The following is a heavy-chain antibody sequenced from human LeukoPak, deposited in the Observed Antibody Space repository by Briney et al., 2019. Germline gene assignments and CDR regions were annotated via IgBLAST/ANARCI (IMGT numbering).Heavy chain of an antibody. CDR3: AGGYSYGLFLGWLDS. D-gene: IGHD5-18*01. V-gene: IGHV3-11*04. CDR2: ISSSGSTI. CDR1: GFTFSDYY. J-gene: IGHJ5*01. Sequence: GRSLRLSCAASGFTFSDYYMSWIRQAPGKGLDWVSYISSSGSTIYYADSVKGRFTISRDNAKNSLYLQMNSLRAEDTAVYYCAGGYSYGLFLGWLDSWGQGTLVNVSS.